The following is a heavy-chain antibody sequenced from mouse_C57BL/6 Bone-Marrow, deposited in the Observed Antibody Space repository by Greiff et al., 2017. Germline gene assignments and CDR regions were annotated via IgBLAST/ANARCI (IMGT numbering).Heavy chain of an antibody. V-gene: IGHV1-69*01. CDR3: ARGYALDY. D-gene: IGHD1-2*01. Sequence: QVQLQQPGAELVMPGASVKLSCKASGYTFTSYWMHWVKQRPGQGLEWIGEIDPSDSYTNYNQKFKGKSTLTVDKSSSTAYMQLSSLTSEDSAVXYCARGYALDYWGQGTTLTVSS. J-gene: IGHJ2*01. CDR2: IDPSDSYT. CDR1: GYTFTSYW.